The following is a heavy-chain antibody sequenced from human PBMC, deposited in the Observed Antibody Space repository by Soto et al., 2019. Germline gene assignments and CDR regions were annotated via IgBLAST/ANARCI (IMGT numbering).Heavy chain of an antibody. J-gene: IGHJ6*02. CDR1: GFSLSTSGVG. Sequence: QITLKESGPTLVKPTQTLTLTCTFSGFSLSTSGVGVGWIRQPPGKALEWLALIYWDDDNRYSPSLKSRFTITKDTSNNQVVHTMINMDPVDTATYYCAHRGIAPAQDDYCYGMDVWGQGTTVTVSS. CDR3: AHRGIAPAQDDYCYGMDV. CDR2: IYWDDDN. V-gene: IGHV2-5*02. D-gene: IGHD6-13*01.